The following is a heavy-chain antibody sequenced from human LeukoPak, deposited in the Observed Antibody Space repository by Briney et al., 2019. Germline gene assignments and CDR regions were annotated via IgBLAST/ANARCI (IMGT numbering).Heavy chain of an antibody. J-gene: IGHJ4*02. CDR1: GFVVKNYA. V-gene: IGHV3-9*01. CDR3: AKSGTYSSSSGYNDS. D-gene: IGHD6-6*01. Sequence: GGSLRLSCAASGFVVKNYAMHWVRQAPGKGLEWVSSISWSRGNVDYADAVDGCFTLSSDNAKNSLFLQMSMRRAEATALYYCAKSGTYSSSSGYNDSWGQGTLVTVSS. CDR2: ISWSRGNV.